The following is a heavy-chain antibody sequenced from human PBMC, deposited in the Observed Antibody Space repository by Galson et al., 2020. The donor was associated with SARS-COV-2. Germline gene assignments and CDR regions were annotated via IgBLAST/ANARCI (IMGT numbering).Heavy chain of an antibody. Sequence: GESLKISCAASGFTFRSYWMQWVSQAPGKGPVWVPRINSDGSRTTYADSVKGRFTISRDNAKNTLNLLMNSLRAEDTAVYYCARDDRTLALFYYWGQGTPVTVSS. CDR3: ARDDRTLALFYY. D-gene: IGHD3-16*01. CDR1: GFTFRSYW. J-gene: IGHJ4*02. V-gene: IGHV3-74*01. CDR2: INSDGSRT.